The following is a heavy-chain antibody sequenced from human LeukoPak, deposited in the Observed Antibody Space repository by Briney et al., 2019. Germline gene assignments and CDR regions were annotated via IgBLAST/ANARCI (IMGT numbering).Heavy chain of an antibody. D-gene: IGHD4-17*01. CDR2: IYPGDSDT. CDR3: ARGVTTFPFDY. J-gene: IGHJ4*02. CDR1: GSRFTSYW. Sequence: GAALETSLKGSGSRFTSYWIGWGRRRAGKGLGWVGIIYPGDSDTRYSPSFQGQVTISADKSISTAYLQWSSLKASDTAMYYCARGVTTFPFDYWGQGTLVTVSS. V-gene: IGHV5-51*01.